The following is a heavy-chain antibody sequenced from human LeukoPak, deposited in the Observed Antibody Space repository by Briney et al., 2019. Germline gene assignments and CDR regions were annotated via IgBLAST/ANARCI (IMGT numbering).Heavy chain of an antibody. V-gene: IGHV3-23*01. CDR3: VGRGELYCSRRFDY. D-gene: IGHD2-8*02. Sequence: GGSLTLSCAPSEFTLRNYVMTWVRQSPGKGLEWVSTISGSGGSTDYADSVKGRFTISRDNSKNTLYLQMNSLRAEETAVYYCVGRGELYCSRRFDYWGQGTLVTVSS. CDR1: EFTLRNYV. J-gene: IGHJ4*02. CDR2: ISGSGGST.